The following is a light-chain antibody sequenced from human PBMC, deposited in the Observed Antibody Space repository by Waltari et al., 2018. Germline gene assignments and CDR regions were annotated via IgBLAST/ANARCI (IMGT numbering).Light chain of an antibody. CDR3: QQYYRSRT. V-gene: IGKV4-1*01. Sequence: DIVMTQSPDSLAMSLGERATIDCKSSQSVFYWSDNKNYLAWYQHKPGQPPKLLFYWASTRESGVPDRFSASGSGTDFTLTINNLQAEDVAVYYCQQYYRSRTFGQGTKVEIK. J-gene: IGKJ1*01. CDR2: WAS. CDR1: QSVFYWSDNKNY.